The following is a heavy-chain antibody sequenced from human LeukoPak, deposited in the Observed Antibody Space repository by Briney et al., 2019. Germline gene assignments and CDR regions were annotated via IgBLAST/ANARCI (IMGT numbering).Heavy chain of an antibody. Sequence: GGSLRLSCAASGFTFSSYAMHWVRQAPGKWLEWVAVISYDGSNKYYADSVKGRFTISRDNSKNTLYLQMNSLRAEDTAVYYCARDLQEGMWYDYWGQGTLVTVSS. CDR3: ARDLQEGMWYDY. V-gene: IGHV3-30-3*01. CDR2: ISYDGSNK. D-gene: IGHD2-15*01. CDR1: GFTFSSYA. J-gene: IGHJ4*02.